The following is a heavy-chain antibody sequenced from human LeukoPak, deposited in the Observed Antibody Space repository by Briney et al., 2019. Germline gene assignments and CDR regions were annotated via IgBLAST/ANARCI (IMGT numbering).Heavy chain of an antibody. CDR2: IYTSGGT. CDR3: SRVGSGTLSLGI. V-gene: IGHV4-4*07. CDR1: GGSTSSYY. D-gene: IGHD1-26*01. J-gene: IGHJ3*02. Sequence: SETLSFTCTASGGSTSSYYWSWIRQPAGKGLEGIGRIYTSGGTNYNPSLKSRGTMSLDTSKGQFSLKLSSATAADTAGYYCSRVGSGTLSLGIWGEKTMGTVSS.